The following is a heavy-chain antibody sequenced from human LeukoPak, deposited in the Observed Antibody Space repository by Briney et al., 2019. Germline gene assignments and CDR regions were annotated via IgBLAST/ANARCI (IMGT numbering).Heavy chain of an antibody. CDR1: GYTFTAYF. CDR3: ARNYLSGRNQIDY. CDR2: INPNSGGT. Sequence: ASVKVSCKASGYTFTAYFMHWVRQAPGQGLEWMGWINPNSGGTNYAQKFQGRVTVTRDTSLSTAYMELSRLGSEDTAVYYCARNYLSGRNQIDYWGQGTLVTVSS. D-gene: IGHD3-10*01. J-gene: IGHJ4*02. V-gene: IGHV1-2*02.